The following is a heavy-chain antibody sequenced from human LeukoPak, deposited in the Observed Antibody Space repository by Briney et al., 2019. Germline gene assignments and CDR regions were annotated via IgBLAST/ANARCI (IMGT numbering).Heavy chain of an antibody. Sequence: GGSLRLSCAASGFTFSNAWMSWVRQAPGKGLEWVGFIRSKAYGGTTEYAASVKGRFTISRDDSKSIAYLQMNSLKTEDTAVYYCTRDYSNRHYYYYGMDVWGQGTTVTVSS. CDR1: GFTFSNAW. V-gene: IGHV3-49*04. J-gene: IGHJ6*02. D-gene: IGHD4-4*01. CDR2: IRSKAYGGTT. CDR3: TRDYSNRHYYYYGMDV.